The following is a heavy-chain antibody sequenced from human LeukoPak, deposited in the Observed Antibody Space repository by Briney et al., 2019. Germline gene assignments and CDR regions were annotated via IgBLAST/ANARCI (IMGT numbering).Heavy chain of an antibody. CDR3: ARGGAWYYDSSGYYPAEYFQH. J-gene: IGHJ1*01. Sequence: ASVKVSCKASGYTFTSYYMHWVRQAPGQGLEWMGIINPSGGSTSYAQKFQGRVTMIRDTSTSTVYMELSSLRSEDTAVYYCARGGAWYYDSSGYYPAEYFQHWGQGTLVTVSS. D-gene: IGHD3-22*01. CDR1: GYTFTSYY. CDR2: INPSGGST. V-gene: IGHV1-46*01.